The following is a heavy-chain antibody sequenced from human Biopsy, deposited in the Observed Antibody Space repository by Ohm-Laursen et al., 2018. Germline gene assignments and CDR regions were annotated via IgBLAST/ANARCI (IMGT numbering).Heavy chain of an antibody. V-gene: IGHV4-39*01. J-gene: IGHJ4*02. CDR1: GGLISNNNYY. D-gene: IGHD3-22*01. CDR2: IFYRGST. CDR3: ARDYDTSGYYFDS. Sequence: SDTLSLTCSVSGGLISNNNYYWGWIRQPPGKGLEWIGSIFYRGSTHSKPSLRSQVNISVDTSKNQFSLKRNSVTAADTAVYYCARDYDTSGYYFDSWGQGTLVTVSS.